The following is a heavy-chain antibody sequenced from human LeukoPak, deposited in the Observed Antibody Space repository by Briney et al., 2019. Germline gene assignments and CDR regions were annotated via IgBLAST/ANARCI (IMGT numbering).Heavy chain of an antibody. V-gene: IGHV6-1*01. J-gene: IGHJ4*02. CDR2: TYYRSKWYN. D-gene: IGHD1-26*01. Sequence: SQTLSLTCAISGDSVSSNTAAWTWIRQSPSRGLEWLGRTYYRSKWYNDYAVSVKSRITVNPDTSKNQFSLQLNSVTPEDTAVYYRARQVGATRYYFDYWGQGTLVTVSS. CDR1: GDSVSSNTAA. CDR3: ARQVGATRYYFDY.